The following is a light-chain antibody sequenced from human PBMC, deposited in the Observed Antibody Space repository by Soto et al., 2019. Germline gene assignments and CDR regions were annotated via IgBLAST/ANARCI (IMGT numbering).Light chain of an antibody. J-gene: IGLJ2*01. CDR3: SSYTTNITPVV. V-gene: IGLV2-14*01. Sequence: QSVLTQPASVSGSPGQSITISCTGTNSDVGAYSYVSWYQQYPGKAPKLLISEVTNRPSGVSNRFSGSKSGNTASLTISGLQAEDEADYYCSSYTTNITPVVFGGGTKLTVL. CDR2: EVT. CDR1: NSDVGAYSY.